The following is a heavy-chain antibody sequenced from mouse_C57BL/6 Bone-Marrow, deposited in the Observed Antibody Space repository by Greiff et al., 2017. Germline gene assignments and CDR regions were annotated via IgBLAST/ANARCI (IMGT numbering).Heavy chain of an antibody. D-gene: IGHD1-1*01. Sequence: VQLQQPGAELVKPGASVKLSCKASGYTFTSYWMQWVKQRPGQGLEWIGEIDRTDSYTNYNQKLKGKVTFTVDTSSSTAYMQRSSLTSEDSAVYYCAEVGYYDSSLGFDDWGKGTTLTVAS. V-gene: IGHV1-50*01. J-gene: IGHJ2*01. CDR1: GYTFTSYW. CDR2: IDRTDSYT. CDR3: AEVGYYDSSLGFDD.